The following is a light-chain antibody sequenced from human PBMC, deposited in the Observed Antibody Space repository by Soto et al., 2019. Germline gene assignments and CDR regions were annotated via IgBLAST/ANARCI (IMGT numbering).Light chain of an antibody. J-gene: IGKJ1*01. CDR2: GAS. CDR3: QQYTTCPPSP. V-gene: IGKV3-15*01. CDR1: QSVSSRS. Sequence: VFSQAAGTLTLSPGERATLSCRASQSVSSRSLAWYQQKPGQAPRLRIYGASTRATGIPARFSGSGSGTEFTLTISSLQPEDFAVHDCQQYTTCPPSPFAQGAMLDVK.